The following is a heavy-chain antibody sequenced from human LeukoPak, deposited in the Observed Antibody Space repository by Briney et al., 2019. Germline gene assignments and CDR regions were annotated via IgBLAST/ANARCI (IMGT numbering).Heavy chain of an antibody. Sequence: SETLSLTCAVYGYSISSVYYWAWIRQSPGKGLEWIGSISHSGTTYYNPSLKSRITISLDTSKNQFSLRLSSVTAADTAVYHCARDRAFSVDDTWGQGALVTVSS. D-gene: IGHD5/OR15-5a*01. CDR3: ARDRAFSVDDT. J-gene: IGHJ5*02. CDR1: GYSISSVYY. V-gene: IGHV4-38-2*02. CDR2: ISHSGTT.